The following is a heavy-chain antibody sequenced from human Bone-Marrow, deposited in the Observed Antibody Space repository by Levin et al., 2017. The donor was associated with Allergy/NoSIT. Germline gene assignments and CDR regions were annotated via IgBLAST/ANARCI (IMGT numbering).Heavy chain of an antibody. Sequence: GGSLRLSCAASGFTFSSYWMHWVRQTSGKGLVWVSNIRGDWSSTDYADSVKGRFTISRDNAKNTLYLQMNSLRADDTAVYYCVKGSSTWRGVDYWGQGTLVTVSS. D-gene: IGHD6-13*01. CDR1: GFTFSSYW. CDR2: IRGDWSST. CDR3: VKGSSTWRGVDY. J-gene: IGHJ4*02. V-gene: IGHV3-74*01.